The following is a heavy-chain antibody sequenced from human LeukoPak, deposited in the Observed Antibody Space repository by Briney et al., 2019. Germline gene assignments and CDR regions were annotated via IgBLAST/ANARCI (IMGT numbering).Heavy chain of an antibody. J-gene: IGHJ2*01. CDR2: IYYSGST. Sequence: PSETLSLTCTVSGGSISSYYWSWIRQPPGKGREWIGYIYYSGSTNYNPSLKSRVTISVDTSKNQFSLKLSSVTAADTAVYYCATSTVTTGRIGNWYFDPWGRGTLVTVSS. CDR3: ATSTVTTGRIGNWYFDP. V-gene: IGHV4-59*01. CDR1: GGSISSYY. D-gene: IGHD4-17*01.